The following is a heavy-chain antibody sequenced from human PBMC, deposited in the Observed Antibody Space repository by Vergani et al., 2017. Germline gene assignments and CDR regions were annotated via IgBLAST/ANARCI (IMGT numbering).Heavy chain of an antibody. V-gene: IGHV4-34*01. CDR3: ARVGKKYYDILTGYLDD. CDR2: INHSGST. Sequence: QVQLQQWGAGLLKPSETLSLTCAVYGGSFSGYYWSWIRQPPGKGLEWIGEINHSGSTNYNPSLKSRVTISVDTSKNQFSLKLSSVTAADTAVYYCARVGKKYYDILTGYLDDWGQGTLVTVSS. D-gene: IGHD3-9*01. CDR1: GGSFSGYY. J-gene: IGHJ4*02.